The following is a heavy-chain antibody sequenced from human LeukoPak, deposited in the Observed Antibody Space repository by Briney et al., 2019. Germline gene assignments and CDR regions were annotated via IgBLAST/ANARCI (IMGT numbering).Heavy chain of an antibody. D-gene: IGHD3-3*01. V-gene: IGHV3-11*06. J-gene: IGHJ4*02. CDR1: GFTFSDYY. Sequence: GGSLRLSCAASGFTFSDYYMSWIRQAPGKGLEWVSYISSSSSYTNYADSVKGRFTISRDNAKNSLYLQMNSLRAEDAAVYYCARFSDFWSGRDYWGQGTLVTVSS. CDR3: ARFSDFWSGRDY. CDR2: ISSSSSYT.